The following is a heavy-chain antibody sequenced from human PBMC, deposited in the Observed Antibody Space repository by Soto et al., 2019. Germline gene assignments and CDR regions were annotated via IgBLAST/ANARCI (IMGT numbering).Heavy chain of an antibody. CDR1: GFTFDDYG. CDR3: SRVASEMVAVYRFDY. D-gene: IGHD2-15*01. Sequence: GGSLRLSCTTSGFTFDDYGISWFRQAPGKGLEWVGFIRAKVYGETTQFAASVKDRFTLSRESSESIAYLQMSSLKSEDTAMYYCSRVASEMVAVYRFDYWGQGTLVTVSS. CDR2: IRAKVYGETT. V-gene: IGHV3-49*01. J-gene: IGHJ4*02.